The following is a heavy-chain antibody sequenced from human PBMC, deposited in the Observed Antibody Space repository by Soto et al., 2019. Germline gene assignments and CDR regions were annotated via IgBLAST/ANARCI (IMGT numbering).Heavy chain of an antibody. D-gene: IGHD2-15*01. CDR3: TGIVVAAPY. V-gene: IGHV3-73*01. CDR2: IRSKANSYAT. CDR1: GFTFSGSA. Sequence: EVQLVESGGGLVQPGGSLKLSCAASGFTFSGSAMHWVRQASGKGLEWVGRIRSKANSYATAYAASVKGRFTISRDDSKNTAYLQMNSLKTEDTAVYYCTGIVVAAPYWGQGTLVTVSS. J-gene: IGHJ4*02.